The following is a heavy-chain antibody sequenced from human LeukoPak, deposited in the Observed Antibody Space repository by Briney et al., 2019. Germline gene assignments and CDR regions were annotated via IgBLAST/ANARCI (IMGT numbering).Heavy chain of an antibody. Sequence: GGSLRLSCAVSGFTFSSYWMHWVRQAPGKGLVWVSRINSDGANTNYADSVKGRFTISRDNAKNTLYLQMNSLRAEDTAVYYCVDFYDSSFDYWGQGTLVTVSS. V-gene: IGHV3-74*01. CDR2: INSDGANT. J-gene: IGHJ4*02. CDR1: GFTFSSYW. D-gene: IGHD3-22*01. CDR3: VDFYDSSFDY.